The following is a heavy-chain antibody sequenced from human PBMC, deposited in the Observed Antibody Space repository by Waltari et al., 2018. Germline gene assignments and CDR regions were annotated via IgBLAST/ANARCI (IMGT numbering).Heavy chain of an antibody. CDR2: IKGDGSFT. V-gene: IGHV3-74*01. CDR3: VRDASWNIDY. J-gene: IGHJ4*02. Sequence: VQLVESGGGLVQPGGSLRLSCAASGFIFSSYWMHWVRQVPGKGLVWISLIKGDGSFTDYADSVRGRVTISRDNAKTTLYLQMNSLGAEDTAVYFCVRDASWNIDYWGQGTLVTVSS. D-gene: IGHD1-1*01. CDR1: GFIFSSYW.